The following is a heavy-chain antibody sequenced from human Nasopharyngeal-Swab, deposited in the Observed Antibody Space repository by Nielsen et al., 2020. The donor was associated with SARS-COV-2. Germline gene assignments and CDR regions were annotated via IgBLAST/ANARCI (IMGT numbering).Heavy chain of an antibody. CDR2: TYYRSQWFY. CDR1: GDSVSNNIAA. CDR3: ARGSQGTRWS. Sequence: ETLSRTGAISGDSVSNNIAARSWIRQSPSRGLEWLARTYYRSQWFYDYAESVRSRIVINPDTSKNQFSLQLSSVTPEDTAVYYCARGSQGTRWSWGQGTLVTVSS. V-gene: IGHV6-1*01. D-gene: IGHD2-15*01. J-gene: IGHJ5*02.